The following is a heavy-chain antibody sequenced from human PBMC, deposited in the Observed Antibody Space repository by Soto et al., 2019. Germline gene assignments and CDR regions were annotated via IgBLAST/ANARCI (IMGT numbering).Heavy chain of an antibody. D-gene: IGHD2-15*01. CDR1: GGTFSSYA. V-gene: IGHV1-69*13. CDR3: ARATLPIYCSGGSCYSEAYFDY. CDR2: IIPIFGTA. Sequence: SVKVSCKASGGTFSSYAISWVRQAPGQGLEWMGGIIPIFGTANYAQKFQGRVTITADESTSTAYMELSSLRSEDTAVYYCARATLPIYCSGGSCYSEAYFDYWGQGTLVTVSS. J-gene: IGHJ4*02.